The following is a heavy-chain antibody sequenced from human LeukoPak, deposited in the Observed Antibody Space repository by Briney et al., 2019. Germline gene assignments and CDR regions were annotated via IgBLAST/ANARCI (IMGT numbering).Heavy chain of an antibody. Sequence: GGSLRLSCAASGFTFSSYWMHWVRQAPGKGLVWVSRINTDGSSTSYADSVKGRFTISRDNAKNTLYLQMNSLRSEDTAVYYCARDTETHNWFDPWGQGTLVTVSS. CDR3: ARDTETHNWFDP. J-gene: IGHJ5*02. D-gene: IGHD4-11*01. V-gene: IGHV3-74*01. CDR2: INTDGSST. CDR1: GFTFSSYW.